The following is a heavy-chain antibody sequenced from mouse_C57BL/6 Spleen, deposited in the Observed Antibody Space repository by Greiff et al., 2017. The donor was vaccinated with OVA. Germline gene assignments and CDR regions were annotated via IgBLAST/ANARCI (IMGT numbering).Heavy chain of an antibody. Sequence: EVQRVESGGGLVKPGGSLKLSCAASGFTFSSYAMSWVRQTPEKRLEWVATISDGGSYTYYPDNVKGRFTISRDNAKNNLYLQMSHLKSEDTAMYYCARGVSLYAMDYWGQGTSVTVSS. CDR2: ISDGGSYT. J-gene: IGHJ4*01. V-gene: IGHV5-4*01. CDR3: ARGVSLYAMDY. CDR1: GFTFSSYA.